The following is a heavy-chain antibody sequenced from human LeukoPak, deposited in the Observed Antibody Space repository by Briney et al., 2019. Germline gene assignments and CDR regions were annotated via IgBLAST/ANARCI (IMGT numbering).Heavy chain of an antibody. Sequence: ASVKVSCKASGYTFTGYYMHWVRQAPGQGLEWVGWINPNSGGTNYAQKFQGRVTMTRDTSISTAYMELSRLRSDDTAVYYCARGPLVDYYDSSGYYLLDYWGQGTLVTVSS. D-gene: IGHD3-22*01. CDR1: GYTFTGYY. J-gene: IGHJ4*02. CDR3: ARGPLVDYYDSSGYYLLDY. CDR2: INPNSGGT. V-gene: IGHV1-2*02.